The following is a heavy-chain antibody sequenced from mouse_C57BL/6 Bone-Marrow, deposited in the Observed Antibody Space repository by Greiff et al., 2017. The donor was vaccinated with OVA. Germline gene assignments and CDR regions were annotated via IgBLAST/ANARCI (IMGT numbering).Heavy chain of an antibody. D-gene: IGHD1-1*01. V-gene: IGHV1-85*01. CDR3: ARSSYYYGSSYLYYAMDY. CDR1: GYTFTSYD. CDR2: IYPRDGST. J-gene: IGHJ4*01. Sequence: VQGVESGPELVKPGASVKLSCKASGYTFTSYDINWVKQRPGQGLEWIGWIYPRDGSTKYNEKFKGQATLTVDTSSSTAYMELHSLTSEDSAVYFCARSSYYYGSSYLYYAMDYGGQGNSVTVSS.